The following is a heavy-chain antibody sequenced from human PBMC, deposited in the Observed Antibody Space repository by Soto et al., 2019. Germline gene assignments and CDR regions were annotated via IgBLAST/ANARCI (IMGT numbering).Heavy chain of an antibody. Sequence: QVQLQESGPGLVKPSQTLSLTCTVSGGSISSGGYYWSWIRQHPGKGLEWIGYIYYSGSTYYNPSLKSRVTISVNTXXNQFSLKLSSVTAADTAVYYCARSGYSYGPNPLLYWGQGTLVTVSS. V-gene: IGHV4-31*03. CDR3: ARSGYSYGPNPLLY. J-gene: IGHJ4*02. CDR2: IYYSGST. D-gene: IGHD5-18*01. CDR1: GGSISSGGYY.